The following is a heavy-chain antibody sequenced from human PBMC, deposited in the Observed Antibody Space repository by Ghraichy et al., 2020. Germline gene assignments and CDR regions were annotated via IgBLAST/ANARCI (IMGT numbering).Heavy chain of an antibody. Sequence: GGSLRLSCAASGFTFSSYAMSWVRQAPGKGLEWVSAISGSGGSTYYADSVKGRFTISRDNSKNTLYLQMNSLRAEDTAVYYCAKDREAFRERYDSSGCSFDYWGQGTLVTVSS. D-gene: IGHD3-22*01. J-gene: IGHJ4*02. V-gene: IGHV3-23*01. CDR1: GFTFSSYA. CDR3: AKDREAFRERYDSSGCSFDY. CDR2: ISGSGGST.